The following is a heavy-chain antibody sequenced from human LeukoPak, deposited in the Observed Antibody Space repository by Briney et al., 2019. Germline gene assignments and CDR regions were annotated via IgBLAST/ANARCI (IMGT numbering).Heavy chain of an antibody. J-gene: IGHJ4*02. CDR3: ARYGAPFDS. CDR1: GGSLSSGGYH. Sequence: SETLSLPCTVSGGSLSSGGYHWTWIRQHPGKGLECIGSIFYSGPTYYNPSLKSRISISVDTSLIQFSLQVISVTAADTALYYCARYGAPFDSWGQGTLVTVSS. CDR2: IFYSGPT. D-gene: IGHD4-17*01. V-gene: IGHV4-31*03.